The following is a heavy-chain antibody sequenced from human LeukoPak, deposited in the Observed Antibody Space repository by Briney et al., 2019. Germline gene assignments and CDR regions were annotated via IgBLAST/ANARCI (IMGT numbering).Heavy chain of an antibody. J-gene: IGHJ4*02. CDR3: AKEVSRVTTFYFDY. CDR2: ISGSGAGT. D-gene: IGHD4-17*01. V-gene: IGHV3-23*01. CDR1: GFTFNNHW. Sequence: GGSLSLSCAASGFTFNNHWMHWVRQAPGKGLEWVSAISGSGAGTYYADSVKGRFTISRDNSKNTLYLQMNSLRAEDTAVYYCAKEVSRVTTFYFDYWGQGTLVTVSS.